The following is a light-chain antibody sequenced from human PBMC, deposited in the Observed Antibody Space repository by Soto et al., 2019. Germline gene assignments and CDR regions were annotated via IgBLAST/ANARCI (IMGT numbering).Light chain of an antibody. CDR2: KVS. CDR1: QSLVYSDGETY. Sequence: DLVMTQSPDSLPVTLGQPASISCSSSQSLVYSDGETYLNGYHQRPGQAPRRLIYKVSNRDSGVRDRFSGSGSGTDFTLRTSRLEAEDVGVYYCMQGSHWPWAFGQGTKVEI. V-gene: IGKV2-30*01. J-gene: IGKJ1*01. CDR3: MQGSHWPWA.